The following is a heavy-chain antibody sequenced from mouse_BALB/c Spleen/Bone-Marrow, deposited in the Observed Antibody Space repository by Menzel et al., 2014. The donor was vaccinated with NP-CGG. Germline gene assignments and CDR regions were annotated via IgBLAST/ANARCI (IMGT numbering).Heavy chain of an antibody. CDR3: ARRRRGYAMDY. J-gene: IGHJ4*01. CDR1: GFTFSNYW. V-gene: IGHV6-6*02. Sequence: EVQLVESGGGLVQPGGSMKLSCVASGFTFSNYWMNWVRQSPEKGLEWVAEIRLKSNNYATHYAESVKGRFTISRDDSKSSVYLQMNNLGAEDTGIYYCARRRRGYAMDYWGQGTSVTVSS. CDR2: IRLKSNNYAT.